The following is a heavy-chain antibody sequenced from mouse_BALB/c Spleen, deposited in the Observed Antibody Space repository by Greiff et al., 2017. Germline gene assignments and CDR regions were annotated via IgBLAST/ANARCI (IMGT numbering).Heavy chain of an antibody. CDR1: GFTFSDYY. CDR3: ARGLLGGY. CDR2: ISDGGSYT. J-gene: IGHJ3*01. V-gene: IGHV5-4*02. D-gene: IGHD2-10*01. Sequence: EVKVEESGGGLVKPGGSLKLSCAASGFTFSDYYMYWVRQTPEKRLEWVATISDGGSYTYYPDSVKGRFTISRDNAKNNLYLQMSSLKSEDTAMYYCARGLLGGYWGQGTLVTVSA.